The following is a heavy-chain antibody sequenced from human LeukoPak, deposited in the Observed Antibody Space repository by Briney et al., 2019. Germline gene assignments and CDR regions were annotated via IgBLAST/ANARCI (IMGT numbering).Heavy chain of an antibody. D-gene: IGHD5-18*01. CDR3: AKVAQRGYSYGNWFDP. J-gene: IGHJ5*02. CDR1: GGSFSGYY. CDR2: INHSGST. Sequence: SETLSLACAVYGGSFSGYYWSWIRQPPGKGLEWIGEINHSGSTNYNPSLKSRVTISVDTSKNQFSLKLSSVTAADTAVYYCAKVAQRGYSYGNWFDPWGQGTLVTVSS. V-gene: IGHV4-34*01.